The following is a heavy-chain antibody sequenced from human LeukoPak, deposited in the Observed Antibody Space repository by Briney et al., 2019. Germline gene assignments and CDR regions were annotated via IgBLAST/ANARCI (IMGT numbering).Heavy chain of an antibody. V-gene: IGHV3-73*01. Sequence: GGSLKLSCAASGFTFNGSAMHWVRPASGKGLEWVCRIRSKGNSYATAYAASVKGRFTISRDDSKNTAYLQMNSLKTEDTAVYYCTRRNRDSSGYGVYYYGMDVWGQGTTVTVSS. CDR3: TRRNRDSSGYGVYYYGMDV. CDR1: GFTFNGSA. J-gene: IGHJ6*02. D-gene: IGHD3-22*01. CDR2: IRSKGNSYAT.